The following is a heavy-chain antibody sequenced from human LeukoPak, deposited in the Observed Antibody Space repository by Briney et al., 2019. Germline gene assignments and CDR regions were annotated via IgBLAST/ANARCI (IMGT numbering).Heavy chain of an antibody. CDR2: ISAYNGNT. CDR1: GYTFTSYG. Sequence: ASVKVSCKASGYTFTSYGISWVRQAPGQGLEWMGWISAYNGNTNYAQKLQGRVTMTTDTSTSTAYMELRSLRSDDTAVYYCARDVPNFPYYDILTGRRIAFDIWGQGTMVTVSS. V-gene: IGHV1-18*01. D-gene: IGHD3-9*01. CDR3: ARDVPNFPYYDILTGRRIAFDI. J-gene: IGHJ3*02.